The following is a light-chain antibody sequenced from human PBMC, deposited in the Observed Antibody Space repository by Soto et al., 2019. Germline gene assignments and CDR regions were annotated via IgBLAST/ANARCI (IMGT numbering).Light chain of an antibody. J-gene: IGLJ1*01. V-gene: IGLV2-14*01. Sequence: QSVLTQPASVSGSPGQSITISCTGTSSDVGGYNYVSWYQQHPGKAPKLMIYEVSNRPSGVSNRFSGSKSGNTASLTISGLQAEDEAHYYCSSYTSSSTQVFGTGTKLTVL. CDR3: SSYTSSSTQV. CDR1: SSDVGGYNY. CDR2: EVS.